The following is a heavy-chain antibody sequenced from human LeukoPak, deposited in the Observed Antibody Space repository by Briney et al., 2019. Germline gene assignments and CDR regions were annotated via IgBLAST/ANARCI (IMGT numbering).Heavy chain of an antibody. Sequence: GGSLRLSCEASGFTFGNYAMNWVRQAPGKGLEWVSTISGTGSSTYYADSVKGLFTISRDNSKNTLYLQMNSLRAEDTAVYYCAKASSYSSSWYFDYWGQGTLVTVSS. D-gene: IGHD6-13*01. CDR3: AKASSYSSSWYFDY. CDR1: GFTFGNYA. V-gene: IGHV3-23*01. CDR2: ISGTGSST. J-gene: IGHJ4*02.